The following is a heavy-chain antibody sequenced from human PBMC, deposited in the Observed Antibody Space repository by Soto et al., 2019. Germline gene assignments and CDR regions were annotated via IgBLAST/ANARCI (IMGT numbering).Heavy chain of an antibody. CDR3: ARRGAVAGLHY. J-gene: IGHJ4*02. D-gene: IGHD6-19*01. CDR1: GFTFSSYW. Sequence: PGGSLRLSCAASGFTFSSYWMRWVRQAPGKGLVWVSRINSDGSSTSYADSVKGRFTISRDNAKNTLYLQMNSLRAEDTAIYYCARRGAVAGLHYWGQGTLVTVSS. V-gene: IGHV3-74*01. CDR2: INSDGSST.